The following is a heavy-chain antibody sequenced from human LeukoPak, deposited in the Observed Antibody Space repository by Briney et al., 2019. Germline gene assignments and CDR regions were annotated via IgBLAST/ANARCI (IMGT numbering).Heavy chain of an antibody. CDR2: ISAYNGNT. D-gene: IGHD2-2*02. J-gene: IGHJ4*02. CDR1: GHTFTSYG. CDR3: ARDLFDLGYCSSTSCYTPFDY. Sequence: GASVKVSCKASGHTFTSYGISWVRQAPGQGLEWMGWISAYNGNTNYAQKLQGRVTMTTDTSTSTAYVELRSLRSDDTAVYYCARDLFDLGYCSSTSCYTPFDYWGQGTLVTVSS. V-gene: IGHV1-18*01.